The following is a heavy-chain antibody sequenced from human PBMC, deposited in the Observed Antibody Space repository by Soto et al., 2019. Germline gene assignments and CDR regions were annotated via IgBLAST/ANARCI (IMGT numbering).Heavy chain of an antibody. CDR2: ISYDGSNK. V-gene: IGHV3-30*18. Sequence: QVQLVESGGGVVQPGESLRLSCAGSGFTFSSYGMDWVRQAPGKGLEWVAVISYDGSNKYYVDSVKGRFTISRDNSKNTLYLQMNSLRAEDTAVYYCAKDRMGAGIRGYFAYWGQGMLVTVSS. CDR3: AKDRMGAGIRGYFAY. CDR1: GFTFSSYG. D-gene: IGHD3-10*01. J-gene: IGHJ4*02.